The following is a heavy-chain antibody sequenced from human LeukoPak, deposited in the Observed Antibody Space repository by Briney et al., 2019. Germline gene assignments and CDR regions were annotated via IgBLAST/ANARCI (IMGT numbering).Heavy chain of an antibody. D-gene: IGHD2-15*01. CDR3: AAGNCSGGSCYSGPIDY. J-gene: IGHJ4*02. Sequence: SEALSLTCTVSGDSISSYYWSWIRQPPGKGLEWIGYIYYSGSTNYNPSLKRRVTISVDTSKNQFSLKLSSVTAADTAVYYCAAGNCSGGSCYSGPIDYWGQGTLVTVSS. CDR1: GDSISSYY. CDR2: IYYSGST. V-gene: IGHV4-59*12.